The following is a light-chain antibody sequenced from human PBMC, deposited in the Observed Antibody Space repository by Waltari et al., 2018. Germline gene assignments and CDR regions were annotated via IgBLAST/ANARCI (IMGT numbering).Light chain of an antibody. CDR2: DVT. V-gene: IGLV2-11*01. J-gene: IGLJ3*02. CDR1: SSDVGGYTF. Sequence: QSALTQPRSVSGSPGQSVPISCTGTSSDVGGYTFFSWYQHLPGKAPKLIIYDVTKWPSGVPDRFSGSKSGNTASLTISGLLGEDEADYYCCSYGGSSWVFGGGTKLTVL. CDR3: CSYGGSSWV.